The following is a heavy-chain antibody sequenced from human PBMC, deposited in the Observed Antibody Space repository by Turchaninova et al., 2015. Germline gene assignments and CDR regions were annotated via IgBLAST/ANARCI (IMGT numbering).Heavy chain of an antibody. J-gene: IGHJ6*02. D-gene: IGHD2-8*02. CDR2: SNHSGST. V-gene: IGHV4-34*01. CDR1: VGSFSGYY. CDR3: ARLATVVSYYYGLDV. Sequence: QVQLQQWGAGLLNSSETLSLKCAVFVGSFSGYYWTWIRQPPGKGLEWIGESNHSGSTNYNPSLRSRVTISVDTSKNQFLLQLTSLTAADTAIYYCARLATVVSYYYGLDVWSQGTTVTVSS.